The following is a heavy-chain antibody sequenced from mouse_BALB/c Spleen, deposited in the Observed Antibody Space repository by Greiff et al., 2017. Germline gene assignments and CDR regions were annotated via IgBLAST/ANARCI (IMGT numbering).Heavy chain of an antibody. CDR3: ARDLLTGTDY. Sequence: DVKLVESGGGLVQPGGSLRLSCATSGFTFTDYYMSWVRQPPGKALEWLGFIRNKANGYTTEYSASVKGRFTISRDNSQSILYLQMNTLRAEDSATYYCARDLLTGTDYWGQGTTLTVSS. CDR2: IRNKANGYTT. CDR1: GFTFTDYY. D-gene: IGHD4-1*01. J-gene: IGHJ2*01. V-gene: IGHV7-3*02.